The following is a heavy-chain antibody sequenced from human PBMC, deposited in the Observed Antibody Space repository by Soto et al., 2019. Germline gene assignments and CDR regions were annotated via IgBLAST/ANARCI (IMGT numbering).Heavy chain of an antibody. CDR3: ARDPNGDYVGAFDL. CDR2: IQGGGVTT. J-gene: IGHJ3*01. CDR1: GFTFSSFA. Sequence: VQFLESGGGLVQPGGSLRLSCAASGFTFSSFAMMWLRQAPGRGLEWISAIQGGGVTTYHAESVKGRFTISRDDSKNTLYLQMKSLRAEDTAVYYCARDPNGDYVGAFDLWGQGTMVTVSS. D-gene: IGHD4-17*01. V-gene: IGHV3-23*01.